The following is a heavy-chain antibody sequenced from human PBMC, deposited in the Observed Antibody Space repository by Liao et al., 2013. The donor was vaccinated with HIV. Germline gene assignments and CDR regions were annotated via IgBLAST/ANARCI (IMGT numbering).Heavy chain of an antibody. D-gene: IGHD4-23*01. CDR2: ISTRGTT. CDR3: ARDSHLRWSLNDAIDI. V-gene: IGHV4-61*02. Sequence: QVQLQESGPGLVKPSETLSLTCSVSGDSMSSGDYFWTWIRQSAGKGLEWIGRISTRGTTHYNPSLKSRVTISVDTSKNQLSLKVNSVTAADTAVYFCARDSHLRWSLNDAIDIWGQGDNGHRLF. J-gene: IGHJ3*02. CDR1: GDSMSSGDYF.